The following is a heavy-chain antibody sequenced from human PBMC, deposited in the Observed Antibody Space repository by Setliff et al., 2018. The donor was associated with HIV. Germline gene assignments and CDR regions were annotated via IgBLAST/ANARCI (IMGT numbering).Heavy chain of an antibody. V-gene: IGHV4-59*08. CDR1: GDSISSYY. Sequence: SETLSLTCTVSGDSISSYYWNWIRQPPGKALEWIGYIYYGSTHYNPSFEGRVTISVDTSKNQFSLKLRSVTAADTAMYYCARRRCSAASCPDNSWNWLDPWAREPWSPPPQ. D-gene: IGHD2-15*01. J-gene: IGHJ5*02. CDR3: ARRRCSAASCPDNSWNWLDP. CDR2: IYYGST.